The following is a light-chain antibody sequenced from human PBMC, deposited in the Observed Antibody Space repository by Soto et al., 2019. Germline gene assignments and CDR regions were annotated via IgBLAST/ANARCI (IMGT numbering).Light chain of an antibody. Sequence: EIVLTQSPGTLSLSPGERATLSCRASQSVSSSYLAWYQQKPGQAPRLLIYDTSSRATGIPDRFSGRGSGTEVTLTISRLEPEDFAVYYCQAYGSSRTFGQGTRVEIK. CDR3: QAYGSSRT. CDR2: DTS. V-gene: IGKV3-20*01. CDR1: QSVSSSY. J-gene: IGKJ1*01.